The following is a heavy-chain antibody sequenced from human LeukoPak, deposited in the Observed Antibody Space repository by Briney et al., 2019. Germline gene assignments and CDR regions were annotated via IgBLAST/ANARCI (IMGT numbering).Heavy chain of an antibody. Sequence: SVKVSCKASGGTFSSYAISWVRQAPGQGLEWMGGIIPIFGTANYAQKFQGRVTITADESTSTAYMELSSLRSEDTAVYYCASGGLGQWLSNFDYWGQGTLVTVSS. D-gene: IGHD6-19*01. CDR1: GGTFSSYA. CDR2: IIPIFGTA. V-gene: IGHV1-69*13. CDR3: ASGGLGQWLSNFDY. J-gene: IGHJ4*02.